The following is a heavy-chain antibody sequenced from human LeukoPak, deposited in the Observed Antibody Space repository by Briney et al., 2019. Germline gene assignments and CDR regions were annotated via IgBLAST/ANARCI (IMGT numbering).Heavy chain of an antibody. V-gene: IGHV3-48*02. Sequence: PGGSLRLSCAGSGFSFSSYSINWVRQAPGKGLEWVSYISTGSTTIYYADSVKGRSTISRDNAKNSLYLQMNSLRDEDTAVYYCVRDHYYSFDYWGQGTLVTVSS. CDR3: VRDHYYSFDY. CDR2: ISTGSTTI. D-gene: IGHD2/OR15-2a*01. CDR1: GFSFSSYS. J-gene: IGHJ4*02.